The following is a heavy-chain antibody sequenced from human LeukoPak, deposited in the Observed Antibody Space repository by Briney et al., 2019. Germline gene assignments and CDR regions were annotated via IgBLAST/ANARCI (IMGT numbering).Heavy chain of an antibody. CDR3: ARDLGRLGYCSGGSCFSPGFDY. CDR1: GGSISSYY. Sequence: PSETLSLTCTVSGGSISSYYWSWIRQPPGKGLEWIGYIYYSGSTNYNPSLKSRVTISVDTSKNQFSLKLSSVTAADTAVYYCARDLGRLGYCSGGSCFSPGFDYWGQGTLVTVSS. V-gene: IGHV4-59*01. J-gene: IGHJ4*02. CDR2: IYYSGST. D-gene: IGHD2-15*01.